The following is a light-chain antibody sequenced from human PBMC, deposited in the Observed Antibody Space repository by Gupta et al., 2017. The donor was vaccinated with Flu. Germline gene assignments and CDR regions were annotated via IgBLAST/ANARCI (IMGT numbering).Light chain of an antibody. CDR1: QSISVN. V-gene: IGKV3-15*01. Sequence: EIVMTQSPATLSVSPGERATLSCRASQSISVNLAWYQHKPGQAPRLLIYRATTRATGTPARFSGSGSGTEFTLTISSLQSEDFAVYYCQQYDNWPPWTFGQGTKVEVK. J-gene: IGKJ1*01. CDR2: RAT. CDR3: QQYDNWPPWT.